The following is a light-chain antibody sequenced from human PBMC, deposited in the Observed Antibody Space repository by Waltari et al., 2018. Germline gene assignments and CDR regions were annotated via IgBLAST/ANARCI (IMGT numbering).Light chain of an antibody. CDR1: QSISSY. V-gene: IGKV1-39*01. J-gene: IGKJ5*01. Sequence: DIQMTQSPSSLSASVGDRVTITCRASQSISSYLNWYQQKPWKAPKLLIYAASSLQSGVPSRCSGSGSGTDFTLTISSLQPEDFATYYCQQSYSNPPITFGQGTRLEIK. CDR2: AAS. CDR3: QQSYSNPPIT.